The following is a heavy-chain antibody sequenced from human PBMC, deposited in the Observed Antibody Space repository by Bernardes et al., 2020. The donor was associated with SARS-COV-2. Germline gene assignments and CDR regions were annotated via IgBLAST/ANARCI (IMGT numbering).Heavy chain of an antibody. V-gene: IGHV4-4*02. CDR1: GDSMSGDNW. D-gene: IGHD1-26*01. CDR3: ARAGYYCVDL. Sequence: SETLPLTCAVSGDSMSGDNWWSWVRPPPGKGLEWIGEIDRDGRTNYNPSLTSRVTISLDKSKSQLSLQLNSVKAADTAVYYWARAGYYCVDLWGPGILVTVSS. CDR2: IDRDGRT. J-gene: IGHJ4*02.